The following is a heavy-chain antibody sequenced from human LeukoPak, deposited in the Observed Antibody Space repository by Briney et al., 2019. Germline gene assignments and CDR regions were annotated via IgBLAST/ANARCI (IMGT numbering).Heavy chain of an antibody. CDR1: GFTFSSYG. CDR2: ISGRGCNT. D-gene: IGHD3-9*01. J-gene: IGHJ5*02. Sequence: PGGTLRLSCAASGFTFSSYGMSWVRQAPGKGLEWVSAISGRGCNTYYADAVKGRLTISRDNAKNSLYLQMNSLRAEDTAVYYCARGRQDYDILTGYPNHRWFDPWGRGALVTVSS. CDR3: ARGRQDYDILTGYPNHRWFDP. V-gene: IGHV3-23*01.